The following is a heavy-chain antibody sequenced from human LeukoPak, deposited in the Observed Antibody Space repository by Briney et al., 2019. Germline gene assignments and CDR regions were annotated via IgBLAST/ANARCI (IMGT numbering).Heavy chain of an antibody. V-gene: IGHV4-39*01. Sequence: SETLSLTCTVSGGSISSSDYYWGWIRQPPGKGLEWIGSIYYSGSTYYNPSLKSRVTISVDTSKNQFSLKLSSVTAADTAVYYCARHGYSSSWPDHFDYWGQGTLVTVSS. J-gene: IGHJ4*02. CDR3: ARHGYSSSWPDHFDY. D-gene: IGHD6-13*01. CDR2: IYYSGST. CDR1: GGSISSSDYY.